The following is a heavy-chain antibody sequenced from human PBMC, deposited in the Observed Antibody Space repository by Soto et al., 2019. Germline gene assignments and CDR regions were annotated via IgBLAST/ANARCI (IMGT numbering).Heavy chain of an antibody. D-gene: IGHD6-25*01. CDR2: IKQAGSEK. Sequence: GGSLRLCCAAAGFTFSAYGVSWVRQAPGKGLEWVANIKQAGSEKYYVDSVNGRFIISRDDAKNSLFLQVNSLRVEDTAVYYCAREKRANGYFEYWGQGTLVTVSS. CDR1: GFTFSAYG. V-gene: IGHV3-7*01. CDR3: AREKRANGYFEY. J-gene: IGHJ4*02.